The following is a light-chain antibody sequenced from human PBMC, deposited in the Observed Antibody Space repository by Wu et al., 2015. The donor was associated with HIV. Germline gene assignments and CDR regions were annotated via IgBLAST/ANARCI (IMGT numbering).Light chain of an antibody. CDR3: QQSYGTPR. CDR1: QTINRY. V-gene: IGKV1-39*01. J-gene: IGKJ1*01. CDR2: AAS. Sequence: DIQMTQSPSSLSASVGDRVTITCRASQTINRYLNWYQQKPGKAPKLLIYAASTLQSGVPSRFSGSGSGTDFTLTISSLQPEDFATYYCQQSYGTPRFGQGTEVEIK.